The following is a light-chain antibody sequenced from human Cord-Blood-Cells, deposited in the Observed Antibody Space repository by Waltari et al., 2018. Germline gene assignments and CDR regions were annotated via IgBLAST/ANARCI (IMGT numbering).Light chain of an antibody. CDR3: QQSYSTPYT. J-gene: IGKJ2*01. Sequence: DIQMTQSPSSLSASVGDRVTIPCRASQSISSYLNWYQQKPGKAPKLLIYAASSLQSWVPSRFSGSGSGTDFTLTISSLQPEDFATYYCQQSYSTPYTFGQGTKLEIK. CDR1: QSISSY. CDR2: AAS. V-gene: IGKV1-39*01.